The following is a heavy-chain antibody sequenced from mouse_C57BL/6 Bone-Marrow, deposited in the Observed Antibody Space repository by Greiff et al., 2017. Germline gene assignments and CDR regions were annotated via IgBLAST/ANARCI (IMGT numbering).Heavy chain of an antibody. CDR1: GYTFTSYW. V-gene: IGHV1-55*01. CDR3: AMYGYDVDY. Sequence: VQLQQSGAELVKPGASVKMSCKASGYTFTSYWITWVKQRPGQGLEWIGEIYPGSGSTNYNEKFKSKATLTVDTSSSTAYMQLSSLTSEDSAVYFCAMYGYDVDYWGQGTTLTVSS. CDR2: IYPGSGST. D-gene: IGHD2-2*01. J-gene: IGHJ2*01.